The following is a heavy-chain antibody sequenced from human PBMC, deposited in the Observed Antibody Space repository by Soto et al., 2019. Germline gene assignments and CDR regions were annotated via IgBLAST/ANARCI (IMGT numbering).Heavy chain of an antibody. D-gene: IGHD6-25*01. CDR3: ARGFGGYLDPHDY. Sequence: ASVKVSCKASGYTFTNYAMHWMRQAPGQRLEWMGWINTCNGNTKYSQKFQGRVTITRDTSASTAYVELSSLRTDDTAVYYCARGFGGYLDPHDYWTQGTLVTVSS. V-gene: IGHV1-3*04. CDR2: INTCNGNT. CDR1: GYTFTNYA. J-gene: IGHJ4*02.